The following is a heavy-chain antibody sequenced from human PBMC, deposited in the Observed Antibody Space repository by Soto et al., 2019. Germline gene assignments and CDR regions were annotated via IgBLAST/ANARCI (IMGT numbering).Heavy chain of an antibody. CDR3: ARLNRLGHDAFDT. CDR2: IYHGGST. CDR1: GGSISSDYYS. D-gene: IGHD3-16*01. Sequence: QVQLQESGSGLVKPSETLSLTCAVSGGSISSDYYSWSWIRQPPGKDLEWIGYIYHGGSTYYNPSLRSRVTFSVDTSKNHFSLRLTSVTAADTAVDSCARLNRLGHDAFDTWGQGTLVAVSS. J-gene: IGHJ3*02. V-gene: IGHV4-30-2*01.